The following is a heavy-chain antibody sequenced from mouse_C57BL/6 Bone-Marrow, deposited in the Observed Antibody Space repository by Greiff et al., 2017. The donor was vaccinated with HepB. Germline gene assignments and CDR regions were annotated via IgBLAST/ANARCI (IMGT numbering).Heavy chain of an antibody. CDR1: GYAFSSSW. J-gene: IGHJ3*01. Sequence: VQVVESGPELVKPGASVKISCKASGYAFSSSWMNWVKQRPGKGLEWIGRIYPGDGDTNYNGKFKGKATLTADKSSSTAYMQLSSLTSEDSAVYFCARGLYYGSSSWFAYWGQGTLVTVSA. CDR2: IYPGDGDT. CDR3: ARGLYYGSSSWFAY. D-gene: IGHD1-1*01. V-gene: IGHV1-82*01.